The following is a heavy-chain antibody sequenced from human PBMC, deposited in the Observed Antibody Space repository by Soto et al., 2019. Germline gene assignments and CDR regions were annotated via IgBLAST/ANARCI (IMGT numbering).Heavy chain of an antibody. V-gene: IGHV4-4*07. D-gene: IGHD4-17*01. CDR2: IYTSGST. CDR3: ARDPKDYGGNSYNWFDP. CDR1: GEYIRNGDY. J-gene: IGHJ5*02. Sequence: PSETLSLTCAVSGEYIRNGDYWSWIRQPAGKGLEWIGRIYTSGSTNYNPSLKSRVTMSVDTSKNQFSLKLSSVTAADTAVYYCARDPKDYGGNSYNWFDPWGQGTLVTVSS.